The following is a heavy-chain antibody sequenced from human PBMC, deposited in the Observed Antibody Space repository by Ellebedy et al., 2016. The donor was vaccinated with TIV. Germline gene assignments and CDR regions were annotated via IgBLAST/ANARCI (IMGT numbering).Heavy chain of an antibody. CDR2: INHSGST. CDR3: ARQGTSCRVTSCFAG. CDR1: GGSFSGYY. V-gene: IGHV4-34*01. D-gene: IGHD2-2*01. J-gene: IGHJ4*02. Sequence: MPSETLSLTCAVYGGSFSGYYWSWIRQRPGKGLEWIGEINHSGSTNYNPSLKSRVTISVDTSKNQFSLNLNSVTAADTAVYFCARQGTSCRVTSCFAGWGQGTLVTVSS.